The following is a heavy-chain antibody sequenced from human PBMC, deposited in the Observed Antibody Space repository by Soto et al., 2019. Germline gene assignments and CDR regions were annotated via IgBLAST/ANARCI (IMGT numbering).Heavy chain of an antibody. V-gene: IGHV3-53*01. CDR1: GFTVSSNY. CDR3: ARDDGYDAFDI. Sequence: PGGSLRLSCAASGFTVSSNYMSWVRQAPGKGLEWVSVIYSGGSTYYADSVKGRFTISRDNSKNTLYLQMNSLRAEDTAAYYCARDDGYDAFDIWGQGTMVTVSS. CDR2: IYSGGST. J-gene: IGHJ3*02. D-gene: IGHD5-12*01.